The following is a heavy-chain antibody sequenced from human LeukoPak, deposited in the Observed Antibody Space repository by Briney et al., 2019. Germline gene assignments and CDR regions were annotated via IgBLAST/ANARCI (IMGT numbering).Heavy chain of an antibody. CDR2: IYTSGST. CDR3: ARLYGDYAWYFDL. Sequence: SETLSLTCTVSGGSISSYYCSWIRQPPGKGLEWIGYIYTSGSTNYNPSLKSRVTISVDTSKNQFSLKLSSVTAADTAVYYCARLYGDYAWYFDLWGRGTLVTVSS. D-gene: IGHD4-17*01. J-gene: IGHJ2*01. V-gene: IGHV4-4*09. CDR1: GGSISSYY.